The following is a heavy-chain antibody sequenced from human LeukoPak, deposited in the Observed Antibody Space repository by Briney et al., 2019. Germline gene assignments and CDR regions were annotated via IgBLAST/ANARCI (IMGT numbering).Heavy chain of an antibody. CDR2: INQDGRIQ. CDR1: GFPFSDYW. D-gene: IGHD3-16*02. J-gene: IGHJ3*02. Sequence: GGSLRLSCAASGFPFSDYWMDWVRQAPGKGMEWVANINQDGRIQYYADSVRGRFTISRDNSKNTLYLQMNSLRAEDTAVYYCAKLSDLNAFDIWGQGTMVTVSS. CDR3: AKLSDLNAFDI. V-gene: IGHV3-7*01.